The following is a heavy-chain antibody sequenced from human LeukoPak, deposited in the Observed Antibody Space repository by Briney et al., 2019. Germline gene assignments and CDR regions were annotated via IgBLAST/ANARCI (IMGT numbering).Heavy chain of an antibody. CDR2: IYYSGST. CDR3: ARARLPDGYFDY. D-gene: IGHD1-14*01. CDR1: GGSISSSSYY. V-gene: IGHV4-39*07. J-gene: IGHJ4*02. Sequence: SETLSLTCTVSGGSISSSSYYWGWIRQPPGKGLEWIGSIYYSGSTYYNPSLKSRVTISVDTSKNQFSLKLSSVTAADTAVYYCARARLPDGYFDYWGQGTLVTVSS.